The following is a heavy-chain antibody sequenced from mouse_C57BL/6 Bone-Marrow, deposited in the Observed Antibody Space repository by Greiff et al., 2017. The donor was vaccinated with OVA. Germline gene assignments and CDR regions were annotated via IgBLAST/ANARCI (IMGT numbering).Heavy chain of an antibody. V-gene: IGHV1-50*01. CDR3: ARLPFYDGYTGGYAMDY. J-gene: IGHJ4*01. CDR2: IDPSDSYT. CDR1: GYTFTSYW. D-gene: IGHD2-3*01. Sequence: QVQLQQPGAELVKPGASVKLSCKASGYTFTSYWMQWVKQRPGQGLEWIGEIDPSDSYTNYNQKFKGKATLTVDTSSSTAYMQLSSLTSEDSAVYYCARLPFYDGYTGGYAMDYWGQGTSVTVSS.